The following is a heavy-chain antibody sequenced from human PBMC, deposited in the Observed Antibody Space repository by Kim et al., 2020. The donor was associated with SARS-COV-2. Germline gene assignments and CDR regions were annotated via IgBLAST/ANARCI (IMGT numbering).Heavy chain of an antibody. CDR2: IIPIFGTA. D-gene: IGHD7-27*01. V-gene: IGHV1-69*13. Sequence: SVKVSCKASGGTFSSYAISWVRQAPGQGLEWMGGIIPIFGTANYAQKFQGRVTITADESTSTAYMELSSLRSEDTAVYYCARDGATGGNFDYWGQGTLVTVSS. CDR1: GGTFSSYA. J-gene: IGHJ4*02. CDR3: ARDGATGGNFDY.